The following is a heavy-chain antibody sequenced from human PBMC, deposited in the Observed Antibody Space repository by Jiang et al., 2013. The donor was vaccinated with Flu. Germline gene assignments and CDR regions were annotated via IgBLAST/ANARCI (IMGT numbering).Heavy chain of an antibody. CDR3: ARVKRSSSWYGGYYYYYGMDV. V-gene: IGHV6-1*01. J-gene: IGHJ6*02. CDR1: GDSVSSNSAA. CDR2: TYYRSKWYN. Sequence: SQTLSLTCAISGDSVSSNSAAWNWIRQSPSRGLEWLGRTYYRSKWYNDYAVSVKSRITINPDTSKNQFSLQLNSVTPEDTAVYYCARVKRSSSWYGGYYYYYGMDVWGQGTTVT. D-gene: IGHD6-13*01.